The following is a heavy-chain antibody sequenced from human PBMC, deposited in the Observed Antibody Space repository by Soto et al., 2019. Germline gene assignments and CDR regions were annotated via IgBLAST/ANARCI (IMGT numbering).Heavy chain of an antibody. CDR1: GGSFSGYY. J-gene: IGHJ6*02. CDR3: ARGLGRGYSYGYLASYYYGMDV. V-gene: IGHV4-34*01. D-gene: IGHD5-18*01. Sequence: PSETLSLTCAVYGGSFSGYYWSWIRQPPGKGLEWIGEINHSGSTNYNPSLKSRVTISVDTSKNQFSLKLSSVTAADTAVYYCARGLGRGYSYGYLASYYYGMDVWGQGTTVTVSS. CDR2: INHSGST.